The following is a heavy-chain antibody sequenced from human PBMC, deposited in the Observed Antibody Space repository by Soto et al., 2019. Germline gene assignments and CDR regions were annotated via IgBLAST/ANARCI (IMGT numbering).Heavy chain of an antibody. CDR2: VYPGDSET. CDR1: GYTFINHW. D-gene: IGHD2-15*01. V-gene: IGHV5-51*01. CDR3: ARGGRTTGNSFDV. Sequence: PGESLKISCKASGYTFINHWIGWVRQKPGQGPEWMAIVYPGDSETRYSPSLQGQVTVSADKSSTTAYLQWNSLQASDTAMYYCARGGRTTGNSFDVWGQGTMVTVSS. J-gene: IGHJ3*01.